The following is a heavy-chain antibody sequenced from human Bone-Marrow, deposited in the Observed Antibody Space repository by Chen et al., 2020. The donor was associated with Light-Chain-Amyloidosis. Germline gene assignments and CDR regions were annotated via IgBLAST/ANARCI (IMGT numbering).Heavy chain of an antibody. CDR2: ISAYNGNT. Sequence: QVQLVQSGAEVKKPGASVKVSCKASGYTFTSYGISWVRQAPGQGLEWMGWISAYNGNTNYAQKLQGRVIMTTDTSTSTAYMELRSLRSDDTAVYYCARDPNRHTYYYDSSGYSLALGNYWGQGTLVTVSS. CDR3: ARDPNRHTYYYDSSGYSLALGNY. J-gene: IGHJ4*02. D-gene: IGHD3-22*01. V-gene: IGHV1-18*01. CDR1: GYTFTSYG.